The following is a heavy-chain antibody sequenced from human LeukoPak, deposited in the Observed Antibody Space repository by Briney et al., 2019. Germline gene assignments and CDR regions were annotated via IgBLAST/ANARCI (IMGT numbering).Heavy chain of an antibody. CDR2: ISAYNGNT. D-gene: IGHD2-15*01. Sequence: ASVKVSCKASGYTFTSYGISWVRQAPGQGLEWMGWISAYNGNTNYAQKLQGRVTMTTDTSTSTAYMELRSLRSDDTAVYYCARDEPRYCSGGSCYFDWGQGTLVTVSS. CDR1: GYTFTSYG. CDR3: ARDEPRYCSGGSCYFD. J-gene: IGHJ4*02. V-gene: IGHV1-18*01.